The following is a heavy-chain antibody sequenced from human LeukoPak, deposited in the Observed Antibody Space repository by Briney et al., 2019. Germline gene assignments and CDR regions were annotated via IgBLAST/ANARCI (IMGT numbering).Heavy chain of an antibody. J-gene: IGHJ6*02. CDR2: ISYDGSNK. D-gene: IGHD2-21*01. CDR3: AKGDHYYGMDV. V-gene: IGHV3-30*18. Sequence: GGSLRLSCAASGFTFSSYGMHWVRHARGKGLEWGAVISYDGSNKYYADSVKGRFTISRDNCKNTLYLQMNSLRAEDTAVYYCAKGDHYYGMDVWGQGTTVTVSS. CDR1: GFTFSSYG.